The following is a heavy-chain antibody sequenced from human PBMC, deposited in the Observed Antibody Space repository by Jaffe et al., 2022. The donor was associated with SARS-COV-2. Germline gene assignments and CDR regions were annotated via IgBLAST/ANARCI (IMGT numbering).Heavy chain of an antibody. CDR1: GGSISSSSYY. V-gene: IGHV4-39*01. Sequence: QLQLQESGPGLVKPSETLSLTCTVSGGSISSSSYYWGWIRQPPGKGLEWIGSIYYSGSTYYNPSLKSRVTISVDTSKNQFSLKLSSVTAADTAVYYCARNPIEMATIGVPDLNFDYWGQGTLVTVSS. CDR3: ARNPIEMATIGVPDLNFDY. D-gene: IGHD5-12*01. CDR2: IYYSGST. J-gene: IGHJ4*02.